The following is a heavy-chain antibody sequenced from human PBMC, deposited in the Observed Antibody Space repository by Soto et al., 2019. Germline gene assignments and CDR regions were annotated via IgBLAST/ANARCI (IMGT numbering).Heavy chain of an antibody. J-gene: IGHJ5*02. D-gene: IGHD1-26*01. CDR1: GGSFSSYA. V-gene: IGHV1-69*01. CDR2: IIPSFGTP. CDR3: ARGSSSTVGPTGWFDP. Sequence: QVQLVQSGDEVKKPGSSVKVSCKASGGSFSSYAFSWVRQAPGHGLEWMGGIIPSFGTPNYAQRFQGRVTISADESTTTAYMDLRRLRSEDTAVYYCARGSSSTVGPTGWFDPWGQGTLVTVSS.